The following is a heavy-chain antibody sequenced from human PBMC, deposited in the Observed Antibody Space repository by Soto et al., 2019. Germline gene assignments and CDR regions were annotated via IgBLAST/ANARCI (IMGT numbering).Heavy chain of an antibody. V-gene: IGHV6-1*01. CDR2: TYYRSKWYN. Sequence: SQTLSLTCAISGDSVSSNSAAWNWIRQSPSRGLEWLGRTYYRSKWYNDYAVSVKSRITINPDTSKNQFSLQLNSVTPEDTAVYYCARATINPAVAGTPIQYWGQGTLVTVSS. CDR3: ARATINPAVAGTPIQY. J-gene: IGHJ4*02. CDR1: GDSVSSNSAA. D-gene: IGHD6-19*01.